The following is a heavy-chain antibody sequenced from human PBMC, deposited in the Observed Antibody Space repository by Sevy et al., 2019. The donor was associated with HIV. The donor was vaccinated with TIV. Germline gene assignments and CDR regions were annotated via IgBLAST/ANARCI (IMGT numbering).Heavy chain of an antibody. D-gene: IGHD3-10*01. CDR2: TYYKSKWYN. CDR1: GDSVSTYSAA. Sequence: SQTLSLTCAISGDSVSTYSAAWNWIRQSPSRGLEWLGRTYYKSKWYNDYALSVNSRISINPDTPKNQISLQLNSVTPEDTAVYYCARESRWFFFHFDYWGQGTLVTVSS. V-gene: IGHV6-1*01. CDR3: ARESRWFFFHFDY. J-gene: IGHJ4*02.